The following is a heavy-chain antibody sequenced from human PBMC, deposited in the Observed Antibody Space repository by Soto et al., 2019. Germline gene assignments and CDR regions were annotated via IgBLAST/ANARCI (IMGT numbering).Heavy chain of an antibody. CDR1: GFSLSNARMG. Sequence: SGPTLVNPTETLTLTCTVSGFSLSNARMGVSWIRQPPGKALEWLAHIFSNDEKSYSTSLKSRLTISKDTSKSQVVLTMTNMDPVDTATYYCARIVQGLAVEQWLVRIWYYFDYWGQGTLVTVSS. CDR3: ARIVQGLAVEQWLVRIWYYFDY. D-gene: IGHD6-19*01. J-gene: IGHJ4*02. V-gene: IGHV2-26*01. CDR2: IFSNDEK.